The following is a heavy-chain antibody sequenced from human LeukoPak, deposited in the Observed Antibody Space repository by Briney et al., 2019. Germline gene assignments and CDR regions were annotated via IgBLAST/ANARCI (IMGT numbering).Heavy chain of an antibody. CDR1: GYTFTSYC. CDR3: AKCSEPGTTRWFEP. V-gene: IGHV1-46*01. D-gene: IGHD1-7*01. J-gene: IGHJ5*02. CDR2: INPSGTT. Sequence: ASVKASCKASGYTFTSYCLHWVRQAPGQGLEWMGLINPSGTTTYAQNFQGRVTMTRDTSASTGYRAPSSLRSDDTAVYYCAKCSEPGTTRWFEPWGQGTLVTVSS.